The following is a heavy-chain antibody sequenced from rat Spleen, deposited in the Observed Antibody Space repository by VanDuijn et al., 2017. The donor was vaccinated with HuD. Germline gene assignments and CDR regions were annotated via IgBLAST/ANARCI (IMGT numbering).Heavy chain of an antibody. CDR2: ISYDGSST. CDR3: TRDTMFTT. Sequence: EVQLVESDGGLVQPGRSLKLSCAASGFTFSDYYMAWVRQDPKKGLEWVANISYDGSSTYYRDSVKGRFTISRDNEKSTRYLQMNRLRSDDTATYYCTRDTMFTTWRQGTLVTVSS. V-gene: IGHV5-7*01. D-gene: IGHD1-6*01. J-gene: IGHJ3*01. CDR1: GFTFSDYY.